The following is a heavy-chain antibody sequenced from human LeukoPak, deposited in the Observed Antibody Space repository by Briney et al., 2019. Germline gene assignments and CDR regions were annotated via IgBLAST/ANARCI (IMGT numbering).Heavy chain of an antibody. CDR1: GGSISSSSYY. V-gene: IGHV4-39*01. D-gene: IGHD2-15*01. CDR2: IYYSGST. CDR3: ARPNLSEEYCSGGSCYLYFQH. Sequence: SETLSLTCTVSGGSISSSSYYWGWIRQPPGKGLEWIGSIYYSGSTYYNPSLKSRVTISVDTSKNQFSLKLSSVTAADTAVYYCARPNLSEEYCSGGSCYLYFQHWGQGTLVTVSS. J-gene: IGHJ1*01.